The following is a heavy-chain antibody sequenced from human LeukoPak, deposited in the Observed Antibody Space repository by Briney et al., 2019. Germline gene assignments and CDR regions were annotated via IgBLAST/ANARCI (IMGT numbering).Heavy chain of an antibody. V-gene: IGHV3-53*01. D-gene: IGHD2-8*01. J-gene: IGHJ4*02. Sequence: LSLTCAVYGGSFSGYYWSWVRQAPGKGLEWVSIIYKGGRTYYADSVKGRFSISRDTSKNTLYLQMNSLRAEDTAMYYCARDTKYWGQGTLVTVSS. CDR3: ARDTKY. CDR2: IYKGGRT. CDR1: GGSFSGYY.